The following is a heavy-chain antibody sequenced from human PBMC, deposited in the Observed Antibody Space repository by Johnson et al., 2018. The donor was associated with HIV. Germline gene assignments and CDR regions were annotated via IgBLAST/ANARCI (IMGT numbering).Heavy chain of an antibody. CDR1: GFTFSSYA. V-gene: IGHV3-23*04. J-gene: IGHJ3*02. Sequence: VQLVESGGGLVQPGGSLRLSCAASGFTFSSYAMSWVRQAPGKGLEWVSAISGSGGRTIYYADSVKGRFTMSRDNAKKSLYLQMNSLRAEDTAVYYCAREEGTDILTRGDAFDIWGQGTMVTVSS. D-gene: IGHD3-9*01. CDR3: AREEGTDILTRGDAFDI. CDR2: ISGSGGRTI.